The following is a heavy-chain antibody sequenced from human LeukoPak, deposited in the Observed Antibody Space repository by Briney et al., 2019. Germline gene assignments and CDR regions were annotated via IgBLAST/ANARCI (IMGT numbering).Heavy chain of an antibody. CDR2: IYTSGST. D-gene: IGHD5-24*01. V-gene: IGHV4-4*07. CDR1: GGSISTYY. Sequence: SETLSLTCTVSGGSISTYYWSWIRQPAGRGLEWIGRIYTSGSTNYNPSLKSRVTMSVDTSKNQFSLKLSSVTAADTAVYYCAREEEQMARGLDPWGQEALVTVSS. J-gene: IGHJ5*02. CDR3: AREEEQMARGLDP.